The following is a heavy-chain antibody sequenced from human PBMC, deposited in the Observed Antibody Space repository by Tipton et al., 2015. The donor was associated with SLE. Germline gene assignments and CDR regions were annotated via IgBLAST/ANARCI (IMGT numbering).Heavy chain of an antibody. D-gene: IGHD6-6*01. CDR3: ARQEYSTSFFDY. J-gene: IGHJ4*02. CDR1: GGSIGSSSYN. CDR2: IFYSGST. V-gene: IGHV4-39*01. Sequence: LSCNVSGGSIGSSSYNWGWIRQPPGKGLEWMGNIFYSGSTYYSPSLKSRVTISVDTSENQFSLRLSSVTAADTAVYYCARQEYSTSFFDYWGRGTLVTVSS.